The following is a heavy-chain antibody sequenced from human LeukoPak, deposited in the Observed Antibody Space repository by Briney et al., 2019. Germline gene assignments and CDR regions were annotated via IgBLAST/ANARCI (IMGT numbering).Heavy chain of an antibody. J-gene: IGHJ4*02. V-gene: IGHV4-39*07. CDR1: SGSISTSNYY. CDR2: IFYSGST. Sequence: PSETLSLTCTASSGSISTSNYYWGWVRQPPGKALEWIGNIFYSGSTYYSPSLKSRVTISVDTSKNQFSLKLSSVTAADTAVYYCASSRRGTVDYWGQGTLVTVSS. D-gene: IGHD2-15*01. CDR3: ASSRRGTVDY.